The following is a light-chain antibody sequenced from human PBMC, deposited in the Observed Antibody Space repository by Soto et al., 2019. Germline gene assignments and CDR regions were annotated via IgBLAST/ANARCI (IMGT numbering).Light chain of an antibody. CDR1: SSDVGAYNY. V-gene: IGLV2-14*01. Sequence: QSALTQPASVSGSPGQSITISCTGTSSDVGAYNYVSWYQQHPGKAPKLMIYDVTYRPSGVSNRFSGSKSGDTASLTISGLQAEDEADYSCSSYTSSSTLGVFGGGTKVTVL. CDR2: DVT. CDR3: SSYTSSSTLGV. J-gene: IGLJ2*01.